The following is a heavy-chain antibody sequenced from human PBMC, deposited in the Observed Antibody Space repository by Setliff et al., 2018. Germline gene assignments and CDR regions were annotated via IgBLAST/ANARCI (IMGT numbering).Heavy chain of an antibody. CDR1: GFTFNNFA. CDR2: IWYDGSNK. CDR3: ARAKPHYYDSSGYYEGSMDV. Sequence: GESLKISCAASGFTFNNFAMHWVRQAPGKGLEWVAVIWYDGSNKYYADSVKGRFTISRDNSKNTLYLQMNSLRAEDTAVYYCARAKPHYYDSSGYYEGSMDVWGKGTTVTVSS. D-gene: IGHD3-22*01. V-gene: IGHV3-30*19. J-gene: IGHJ6*03.